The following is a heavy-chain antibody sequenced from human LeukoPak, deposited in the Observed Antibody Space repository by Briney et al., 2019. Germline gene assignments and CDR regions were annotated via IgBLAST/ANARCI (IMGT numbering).Heavy chain of an antibody. J-gene: IGHJ4*02. V-gene: IGHV4-39*07. D-gene: IGHD1-26*01. CDR1: GGSISSSSYY. Sequence: SETLSLTCTVSGGSISSSSYYWGWIRQPPGKGLEWIGSIHHSGITYYNPSLESRVTISVDTSKNQFSLKLNSVTAADTAVYYCATREATGYWGRGTLVTVSS. CDR3: ATREATGY. CDR2: IHHSGIT.